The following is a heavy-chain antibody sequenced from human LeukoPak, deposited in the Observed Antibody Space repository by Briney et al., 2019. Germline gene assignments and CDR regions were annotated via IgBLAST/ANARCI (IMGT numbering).Heavy chain of an antibody. Sequence: GGSLRPSCAASGFTFSSYSMNWVRQAPGKGLEWVSSISSSSSYIYYADSVKGRFTISRDNAKNSLYLQMNSLRAEDTAVYYCARGRRGGRSWDAFDIWGQGTMVTVSS. D-gene: IGHD3-10*01. CDR1: GFTFSSYS. V-gene: IGHV3-21*01. CDR2: ISSSSSYI. CDR3: ARGRRGGRSWDAFDI. J-gene: IGHJ3*02.